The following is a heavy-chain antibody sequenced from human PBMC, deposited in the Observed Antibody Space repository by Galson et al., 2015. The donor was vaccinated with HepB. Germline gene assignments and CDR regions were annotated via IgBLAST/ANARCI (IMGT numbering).Heavy chain of an antibody. CDR1: GFTFSSYA. Sequence: SLRLSCAASGFTFSSYAMHWVRQAQGKGLEWVAVISYDGSNKYYADSVKGRFTISRDNSKNTLYLQMNSLRAEDTAVYYCARDQGGDIVATITSYFDYWGQGTLVTVSS. CDR2: ISYDGSNK. CDR3: ARDQGGDIVATITSYFDY. J-gene: IGHJ4*02. V-gene: IGHV3-30-3*01. D-gene: IGHD5-12*01.